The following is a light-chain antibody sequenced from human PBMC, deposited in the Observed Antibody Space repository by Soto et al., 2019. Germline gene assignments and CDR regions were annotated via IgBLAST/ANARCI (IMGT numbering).Light chain of an antibody. CDR3: QQYNAYWT. V-gene: IGKV1-5*03. CDR2: KAS. Sequence: DIQMTQSPSTLSASVGDRVTITCRASQSISSWLAWYQQKPGKAPKLLIYKASSLQRGVPSRFSGSGSGTEITLTITSLQPDDFATYYCQQYNAYWTFGQGTKVDIK. CDR1: QSISSW. J-gene: IGKJ1*01.